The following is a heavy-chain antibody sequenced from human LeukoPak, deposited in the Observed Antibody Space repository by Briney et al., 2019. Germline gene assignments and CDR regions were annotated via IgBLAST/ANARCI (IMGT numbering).Heavy chain of an antibody. Sequence: SGGSLRLSCAASGFTFSSYSMNWVRQAPGKGLEWVSSISSSSSYIYYADSVKGRFTISRDNAKNSLYLQMNSLRAEDTAVYYCARYVVPARRIFDYWGQGTLVTVSS. D-gene: IGHD2-2*01. V-gene: IGHV3-21*01. CDR1: GFTFSSYS. CDR3: ARYVVPARRIFDY. CDR2: ISSSSSYI. J-gene: IGHJ4*02.